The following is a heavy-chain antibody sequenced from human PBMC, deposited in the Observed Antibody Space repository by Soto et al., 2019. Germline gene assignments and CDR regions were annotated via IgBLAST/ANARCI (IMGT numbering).Heavy chain of an antibody. CDR2: IRNKANSYAT. D-gene: IGHD2-15*01. Sequence: VGSLSLSCAASGFSFSDHYMEWDRQAPGKGLEWVGRIRNKANSYATHYAASVEGRSSISRDDSKNSLFLQMNSLKTEDAADEYCVRDQDTYGQAGFNFWGQETVVTVSP. CDR1: GFSFSDHY. CDR3: VRDQDTYGQAGFNF. V-gene: IGHV3-72*01. J-gene: IGHJ4*02.